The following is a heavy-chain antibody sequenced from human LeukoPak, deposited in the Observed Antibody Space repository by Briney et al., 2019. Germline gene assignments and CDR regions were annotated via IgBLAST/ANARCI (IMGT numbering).Heavy chain of an antibody. V-gene: IGHV3-23*01. J-gene: IGHJ4*02. CDR3: AKGDSSWYFGY. CDR2: ISGSGGST. CDR1: GFILSSYA. D-gene: IGHD6-13*01. Sequence: PGGSLRLSCAASGFILSSYAMSWVRQAPGKGLEWVSVISGSGGSTYYADSVKGRFTISRYNSKNTLYLQMNSLRAEDTAVYYFAKGDSSWYFGYWGQGTLVTVSS.